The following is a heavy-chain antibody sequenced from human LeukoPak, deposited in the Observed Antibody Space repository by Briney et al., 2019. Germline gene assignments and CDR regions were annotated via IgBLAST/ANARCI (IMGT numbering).Heavy chain of an antibody. J-gene: IGHJ5*02. Sequence: SETLSLTCAVSGGSISSSNWWSWVRQPPGKGLEWIGEIYHSGSTNYNPSLKSRVTISVDKSKNQFSLKLSSVTAADTAVYYCARGDSSSWYAGDWFDPWGQGTLVTVSS. CDR2: IYHSGST. D-gene: IGHD6-13*01. CDR3: ARGDSSSWYAGDWFDP. V-gene: IGHV4-4*02. CDR1: GGSISSSNW.